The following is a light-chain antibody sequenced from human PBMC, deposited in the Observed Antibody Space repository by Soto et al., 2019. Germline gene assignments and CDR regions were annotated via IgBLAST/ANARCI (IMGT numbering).Light chain of an antibody. CDR3: LQYQSYWT. Sequence: DIQMTQSPSTLSASVGDRVSITCRASQSISRQLAWYQQKPGKAPNLLIYQASNLETGVPTRFTGSGSGTEFTLTISRLQPDDLATYDCLQYQSYWTCGQGTKV. J-gene: IGKJ1*01. CDR2: QAS. V-gene: IGKV1-5*03. CDR1: QSISRQ.